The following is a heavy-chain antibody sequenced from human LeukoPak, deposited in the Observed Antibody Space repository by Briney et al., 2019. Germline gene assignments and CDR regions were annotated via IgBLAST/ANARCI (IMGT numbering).Heavy chain of an antibody. J-gene: IGHJ4*02. CDR2: INPNSGGT. V-gene: IGHV1-2*02. CDR3: ARDEGQQLGH. Sequence: ASVKVSCKASGYTFTGYYMHWVRQAPGQGLEWMGWINPNSGGTNYAQKFQGRVTMTRDTSISTAYMELRSLKSDDTAVYYCARDEGQQLGHWGQGTLVTVSS. CDR1: GYTFTGYY. D-gene: IGHD6-13*01.